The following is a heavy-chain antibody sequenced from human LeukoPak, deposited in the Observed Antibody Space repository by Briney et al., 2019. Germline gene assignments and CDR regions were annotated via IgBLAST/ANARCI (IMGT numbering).Heavy chain of an antibody. CDR2: IKEDDSEI. CDR3: VRGGFSLDY. V-gene: IGHV3-7*04. Sequence: GGSLRLSCAASGFLFNKYWMTWVRQAPGKGLEWVANIKEDDSEIYYVDSVKGRFTISRDNAKNSLHLQMNSLRAEDTALYYCVRGGFSLDYWGQGTLVTVSS. CDR1: GFLFNKYW. J-gene: IGHJ4*02.